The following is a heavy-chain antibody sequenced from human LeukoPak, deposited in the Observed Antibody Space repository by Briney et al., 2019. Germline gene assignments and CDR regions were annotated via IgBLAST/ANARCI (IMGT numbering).Heavy chain of an antibody. V-gene: IGHV3-33*01. CDR2: IWYDGSSK. CDR1: GFIFSAYG. J-gene: IGHJ3*02. CDR3: ARDNRYTGNYLDAFDI. Sequence: GGSLRLSCAASGFIFSAYGTHWVRQAPGKGLEWLAVIWYDGSSKYYADSVKGRFTISRDNSKNTLYMQMNNLRVEDTAVYFCARDNRYTGNYLDAFDIWGQGTLVTVSS. D-gene: IGHD3-16*02.